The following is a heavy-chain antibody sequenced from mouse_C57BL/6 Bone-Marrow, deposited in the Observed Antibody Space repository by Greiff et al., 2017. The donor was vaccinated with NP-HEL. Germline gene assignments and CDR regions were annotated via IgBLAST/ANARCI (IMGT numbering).Heavy chain of an antibody. CDR2: IDPGNGDT. CDR3: TTGGSSPYAMDY. J-gene: IGHJ4*01. D-gene: IGHD1-1*01. V-gene: IGHV14-4*01. CDR1: GFNIKDDY. Sequence: EVQLQESGAELVRPGASVKLSCTVSGFNIKDDYMHWVKQRPEQGLEWIGWIDPGNGDTDYASKFQGKATITADTSSNTAYLQPSSLTSEDTAVYYCTTGGSSPYAMDYWGQGTSVTVSS.